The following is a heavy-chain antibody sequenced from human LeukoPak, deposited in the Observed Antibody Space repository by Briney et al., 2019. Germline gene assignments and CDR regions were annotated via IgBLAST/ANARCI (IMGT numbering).Heavy chain of an antibody. CDR2: VRYDGGNE. D-gene: IGHD3-22*01. Sequence: PSGGSLRLSCAASGFTFNRRGMHWVRQAPGKGLEWVAFVRYDGGNEYYGDSVRGRFTISRDNFRNTLSLYMASLTPEDTAVYYCAKDGDDCIDSWGQGTLVTVSS. CDR3: AKDGDDCIDS. V-gene: IGHV3-30*02. J-gene: IGHJ4*02. CDR1: GFTFNRRG.